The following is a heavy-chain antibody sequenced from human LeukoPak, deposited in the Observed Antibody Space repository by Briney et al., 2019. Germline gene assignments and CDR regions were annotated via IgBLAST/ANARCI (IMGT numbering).Heavy chain of an antibody. V-gene: IGHV4-61*01. CDR3: ARGPYYYDSSGYYRSNWFDP. CDR1: GGSVDSGPYY. Sequence: PSETLSLTCTVSGGSVDSGPYYWSWIRQPPGKALEWIGYIYYSGSTNYDPSLKSRVTMSIETSRNQFSLNLNSVTAADTAVYYCARGPYYYDSSGYYRSNWFDPWGQGTLVTVSS. J-gene: IGHJ5*02. CDR2: IYYSGST. D-gene: IGHD3-22*01.